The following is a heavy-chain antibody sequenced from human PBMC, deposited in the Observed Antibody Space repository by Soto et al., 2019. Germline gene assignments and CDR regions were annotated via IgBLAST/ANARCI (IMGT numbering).Heavy chain of an antibody. Sequence: GEALKISRKGSGFSFTNYWISWGRQMPGKGLEWMGNIDPFDSYANYSPSFQGHVTFSVDTSISTAYLQCNSLKASDTAMSFCARIESIARNWFDPWGQGSLVTVSS. CDR2: IDPFDSYA. V-gene: IGHV5-10-1*01. CDR1: GFSFTNYW. D-gene: IGHD6-13*01. CDR3: ARIESIARNWFDP. J-gene: IGHJ5*02.